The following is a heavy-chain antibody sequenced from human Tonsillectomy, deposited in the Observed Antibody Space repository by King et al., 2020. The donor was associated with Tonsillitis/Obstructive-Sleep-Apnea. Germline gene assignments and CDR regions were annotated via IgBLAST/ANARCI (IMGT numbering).Heavy chain of an antibody. V-gene: IGHV4-59*01. J-gene: IGHJ6*03. CDR3: ARGVPYQRLYYYMDV. D-gene: IGHD2-2*01. Sequence: QVPLQESGPGLVKHSETLSLNCTVSGASMSYYFWSWVRQPPGKGLELVGYIYYSGGTNYNPSLKSRVTISVDTSKSQFSLKLGSVTAADTAVYYCARGVPYQRLYYYMDVWGKGTTVTVSS. CDR2: IYYSGGT. CDR1: GASMSYYF.